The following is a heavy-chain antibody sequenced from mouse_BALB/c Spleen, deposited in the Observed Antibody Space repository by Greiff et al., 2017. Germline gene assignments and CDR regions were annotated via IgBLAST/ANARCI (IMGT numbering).Heavy chain of an antibody. CDR1: GYTFTSYW. CDR3: TRGYDYDERTSFAY. D-gene: IGHD2-4*01. Sequence: QVQLQQPGAELVRPGASVKLSCKASGYTFTSYWINWVKQRPGQGLEWIGNIYPSDSYTNYNQKFKDKATLTVDKSSSTAYMQLSSPTSEDSAVYYCTRGYDYDERTSFAYWGQGTLVTVSA. CDR2: IYPSDSYT. J-gene: IGHJ3*01. V-gene: IGHV1-69*02.